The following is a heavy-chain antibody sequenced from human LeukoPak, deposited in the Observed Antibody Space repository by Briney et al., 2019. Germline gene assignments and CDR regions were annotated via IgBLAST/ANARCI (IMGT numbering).Heavy chain of an antibody. D-gene: IGHD3-16*01. J-gene: IGHJ6*03. Sequence: GGSLRLSCAASGFTFSSYAMHWVRQAPGKGLEWVSAISGSGGSTYYADSVKGRFTISRDNANNTLYLQINSLSAEDTAVYYCYVHHYYYYMDVWGKGTTVTVSS. V-gene: IGHV3-23*01. CDR2: ISGSGGST. CDR1: GFTFSSYA. CDR3: YVHHYYYYMDV.